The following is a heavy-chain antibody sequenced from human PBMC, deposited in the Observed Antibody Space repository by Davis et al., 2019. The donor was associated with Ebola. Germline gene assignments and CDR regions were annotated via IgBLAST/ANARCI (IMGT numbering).Heavy chain of an antibody. CDR2: VIPVFGTT. D-gene: IGHD1-26*01. J-gene: IGHJ4*02. CDR3: AREVGETKLDQ. Sequence: SVKVSCKVAGGTLISYAVTWVRQAPGQGLEWMGWVIPVFGTTNYAQKFQGRVTLTADESTSTAYMELTNLRSDDTAVYYCAREVGETKLDQWGQGTLVTVSS. V-gene: IGHV1-69*13. CDR1: GGTLISYA.